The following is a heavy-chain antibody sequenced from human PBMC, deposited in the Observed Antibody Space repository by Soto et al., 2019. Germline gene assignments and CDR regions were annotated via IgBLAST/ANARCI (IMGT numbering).Heavy chain of an antibody. D-gene: IGHD6-13*01. CDR2: INAGNGNT. CDR3: ARPTRSAAGTWYPY. J-gene: IGHJ4*02. V-gene: IGHV1-3*01. CDR1: GYTFTSYA. Sequence: QVQLVQSGAEVKKPGASVKVSCKASGYTFTSYAMHWVRQAPGQRLEWMGWINAGNGNTKYSQKFQGRVTITRDTSASTAYMELSSLRSEDTAVYYCARPTRSAAGTWYPYWGQGTLVTVSS.